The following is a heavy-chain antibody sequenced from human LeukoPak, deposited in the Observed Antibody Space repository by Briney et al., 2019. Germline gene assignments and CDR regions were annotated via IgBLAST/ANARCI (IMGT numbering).Heavy chain of an antibody. J-gene: IGHJ6*02. CDR1: GFTFTTYS. V-gene: IGHV3-23*01. CDR3: AKDPSRPAYYYYGMDV. Sequence: GGSLRLSCAAPGFTFTTYSMNWVRQAPGKGLEWVSAISVSGGSTYYADSVKGRFTISRDNSKNTLYLQMNSLRAEDTAVYYCAKDPSRPAYYYYGMDVWGQGTTVTVSS. CDR2: ISVSGGST.